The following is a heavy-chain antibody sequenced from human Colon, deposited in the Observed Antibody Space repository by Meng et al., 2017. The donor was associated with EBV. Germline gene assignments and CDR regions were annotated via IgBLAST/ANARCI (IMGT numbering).Heavy chain of an antibody. D-gene: IGHD2-21*01. CDR3: ASFDHIPRRNFFDY. V-gene: IGHV4-30-4*01. CDR2: IHHSGSA. CDR1: GGSMSSGNHY. Sequence: VRLPESVPRLLQPSRTRSLTWTFSGGSMSSGNHYWSSTRQPPGNGLEWIWYIHHSGSAYYNPSLKSRVSISVDMSKNQFSLNLNSMTASDTAVYYCASFDHIPRRNFFDYWGQGTLVTVSS. J-gene: IGHJ4*02.